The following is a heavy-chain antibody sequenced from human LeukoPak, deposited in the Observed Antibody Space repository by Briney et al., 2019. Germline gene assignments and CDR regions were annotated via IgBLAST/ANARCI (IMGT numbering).Heavy chain of an antibody. D-gene: IGHD3/OR15-3a*01. V-gene: IGHV3-9*01. CDR1: GFTFDDYA. CDR2: ISWNSGSI. Sequence: SGGSLRLSCAASGFTFDDYAMHWVRQAPGKGLEWVSGISWNSGSIGYADSVKGRFTISRDNAKNSLYLQMNSLRAEDTALYYCAKTLIRTGAFDIWGQGTMVTVSS. CDR3: AKTLIRTGAFDI. J-gene: IGHJ3*02.